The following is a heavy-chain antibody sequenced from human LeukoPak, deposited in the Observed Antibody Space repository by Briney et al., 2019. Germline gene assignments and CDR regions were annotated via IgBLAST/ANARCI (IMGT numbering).Heavy chain of an antibody. CDR3: AKDGDRGYSYGSGY. V-gene: IGHV3-23*01. D-gene: IGHD5-18*01. Sequence: GGSLRLSCAASGFTFSSYVMSWVRQAPGKGLEWVSAISGSGGSTYYADSVKGRFTISRDNSKNTLYLQMNSLRAEDTAVYYCAKDGDRGYSYGSGYWGQGTLVTVSS. J-gene: IGHJ4*02. CDR1: GFTFSSYV. CDR2: ISGSGGST.